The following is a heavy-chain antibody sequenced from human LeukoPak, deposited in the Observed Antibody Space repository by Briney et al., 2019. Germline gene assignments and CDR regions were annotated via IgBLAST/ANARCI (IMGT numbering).Heavy chain of an antibody. CDR1: GFTFSNYW. J-gene: IGHJ6*02. CDR2: IKQDGSEK. Sequence: GGSLRLSCAASGFTFSNYWMTWVRQAPGKGLEWVANIKQDGSEKYYVDSVKGRFTISRDNAKNSLYLQMNSLRAEDTAVYYCARSETTYYYDSSVYFYYYYGMDVWGQGATVTVSS. V-gene: IGHV3-7*01. D-gene: IGHD3-22*01. CDR3: ARSETTYYYDSSVYFYYYYGMDV.